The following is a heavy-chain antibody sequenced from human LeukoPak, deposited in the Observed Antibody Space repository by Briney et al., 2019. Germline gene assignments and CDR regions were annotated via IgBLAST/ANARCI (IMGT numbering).Heavy chain of an antibody. V-gene: IGHV4-39*07. D-gene: IGHD3-10*01. CDR3: ARVDVSSPQYYFDY. CDR2: IYYTGST. J-gene: IGHJ4*02. CDR1: GGSISSSSYY. Sequence: SETLSLTCTVSGGSISSSSYYWGWIRQPPGKGLEWIGSIYYTGSTDYNPSLKSRVSISVDASKNEFSLKLTSVTAADTAMYYCARVDVSSPQYYFDYWGQGTLVTVSS.